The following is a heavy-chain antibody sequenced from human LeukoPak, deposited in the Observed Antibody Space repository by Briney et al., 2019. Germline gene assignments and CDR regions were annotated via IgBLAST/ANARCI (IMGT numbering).Heavy chain of an antibody. CDR2: IHYSGST. D-gene: IGHD3-3*01. V-gene: IGHV4-39*07. CDR1: GGSIISTNYY. J-gene: IGHJ6*03. Sequence: SETLSLTCTVSGGSIISTNYYWGWIRQPPGKGLEWIGSIHYSGSTYNNPSLKSRVTISVDTSKNQFSLKLSSVTAADTAVYYCARAGFWSAYYIGRYYSYMDVWGNGTTVTVSS. CDR3: ARAGFWSAYYIGRYYSYMDV.